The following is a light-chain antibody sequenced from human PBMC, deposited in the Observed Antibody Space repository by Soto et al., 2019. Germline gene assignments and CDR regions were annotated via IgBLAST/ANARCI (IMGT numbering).Light chain of an antibody. Sequence: QSVLTQPRSVSGAPGQRVTISCTGSNSNIGAGYDVHWYQQLPGTAPKLLIYGNSNRPSGVPDRFSGSKSGTSASLAITGLQAEDEADYYCQSYDSSLSGCVFGTGTKV. CDR2: GNS. J-gene: IGLJ1*01. CDR1: NSNIGAGYD. V-gene: IGLV1-40*01. CDR3: QSYDSSLSGCV.